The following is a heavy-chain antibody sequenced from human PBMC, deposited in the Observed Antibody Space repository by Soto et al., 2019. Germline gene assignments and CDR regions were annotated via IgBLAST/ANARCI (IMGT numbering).Heavy chain of an antibody. V-gene: IGHV5-10-1*01. D-gene: IGHD2-15*01. J-gene: IGHJ6*02. CDR3: ARVGYCSGGSCLNYYYYGMDV. CDR1: GYSFTSYW. Sequence: PGESLKISCKGSGYSFTSYWISWVRQMPGKGLEWMGRIDPSDSYTNYSPSFQGHVTISADKSISTAYLQWSSLKASDTAMYYCARVGYCSGGSCLNYYYYGMDVWGQGTTV. CDR2: IDPSDSYT.